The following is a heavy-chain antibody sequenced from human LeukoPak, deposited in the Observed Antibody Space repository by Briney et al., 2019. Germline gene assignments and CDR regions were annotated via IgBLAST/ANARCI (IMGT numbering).Heavy chain of an antibody. CDR2: ISSSSSTI. Sequence: PGGSLRLSCAASGFTFSSYSMNWVRQAPGKGLEWVSYISSSSSTIYYADSVKGRFTISRDNAKNSLYLRMNSLRAEDTAVYYCAREPYYYGSGSHMGNWFDPWGQGTLVTVSS. D-gene: IGHD3-10*01. CDR3: AREPYYYGSGSHMGNWFDP. J-gene: IGHJ5*02. CDR1: GFTFSSYS. V-gene: IGHV3-48*01.